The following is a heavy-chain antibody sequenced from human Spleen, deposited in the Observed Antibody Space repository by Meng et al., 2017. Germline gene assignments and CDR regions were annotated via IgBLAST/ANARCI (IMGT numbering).Heavy chain of an antibody. CDR1: GGSFSGYY. V-gene: IGHV4-34*01. J-gene: IGHJ4*02. CDR2: IKHSGST. CDR3: ALLGVVETTSLEDH. Sequence: QVQLKQWGAGLLKPSETLSLTCAVYGGSFSGYYWSWIRQPPGKGLEWIGEIKHSGSTKYNASLKSRVTISLDTSKNQFSLRMASMTAADTAVYYCALLGVVETTSLEDHWGQGTLVTVAS. D-gene: IGHD2-21*02.